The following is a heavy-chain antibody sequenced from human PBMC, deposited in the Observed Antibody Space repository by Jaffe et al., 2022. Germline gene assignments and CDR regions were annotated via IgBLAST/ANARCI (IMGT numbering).Heavy chain of an antibody. D-gene: IGHD3-16*02. V-gene: IGHV4-38-2*02. Sequence: QVQLQESGPGLVKPSETLSLTCAVSGYSISSGYYWGWIRQPPGKGLEWIGSIYHSGSTYYNPSLKSRVTISVDTSKNQFSLKLSSVTAADTAVYYCARDLAYDYVWGSYRPYNWFDPWGQGTLVTVSS. CDR3: ARDLAYDYVWGSYRPYNWFDP. J-gene: IGHJ5*02. CDR1: GYSISSGYY. CDR2: IYHSGST.